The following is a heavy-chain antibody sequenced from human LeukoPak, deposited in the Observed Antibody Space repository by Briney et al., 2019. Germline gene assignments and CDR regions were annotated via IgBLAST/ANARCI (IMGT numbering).Heavy chain of an antibody. CDR3: VRWQDI. CDR1: GFTFSSYW. CDR2: IKTDGSYA. J-gene: IGHJ3*02. Sequence: GGSLRLSCAASGFTFSSYWMHWVRQAPGKGLVWVSRIKTDGSYASYAESMKGRFTVSRDNAKNTLYLQMNSLRAEDTAVYYCVRWQDIWGQGTMVTVSS. V-gene: IGHV3-74*01.